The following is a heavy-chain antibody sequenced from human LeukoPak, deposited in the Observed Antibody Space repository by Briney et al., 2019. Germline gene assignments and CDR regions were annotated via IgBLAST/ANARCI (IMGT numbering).Heavy chain of an antibody. D-gene: IGHD5-12*01. CDR1: GFTFSSYA. Sequence: GGSLRLSCAASGFTFSSYAMHWVRQAPGKGLEWVAVISYDGSNKYYADSVKGRFTISRDNSKNTLYLQMNSLRAEDTAVYYCAKPRDSGYDFRYWGQGTLVTVSS. CDR3: AKPRDSGYDFRY. J-gene: IGHJ4*02. V-gene: IGHV3-30*04. CDR2: ISYDGSNK.